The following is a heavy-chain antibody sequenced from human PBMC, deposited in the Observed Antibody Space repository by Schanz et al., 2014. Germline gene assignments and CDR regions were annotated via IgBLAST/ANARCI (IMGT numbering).Heavy chain of an antibody. CDR2: ISGSGGST. CDR1: GFTFSSYA. J-gene: IGHJ3*02. V-gene: IGHV3-23*04. CDR3: AKGRFGELSAFDI. Sequence: EVQLAESGGGLVQPGGSLRLSCAASGFTFSSYAMSWVRQAPRKGLEWVSAISGSGGSTYYADSVKGRFTISRDNSKNTLYLQMNSLRAEDTAVYYCAKGRFGELSAFDIWGQGTMVTVSS. D-gene: IGHD3-10*01.